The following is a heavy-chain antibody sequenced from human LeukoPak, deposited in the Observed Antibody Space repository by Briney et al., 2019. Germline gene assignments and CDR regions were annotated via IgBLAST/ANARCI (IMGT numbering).Heavy chain of an antibody. CDR2: ISAYNGNT. V-gene: IGHV1-18*01. CDR1: GYTFTSYG. CDR3: ARDQSSIASREGRAFDI. D-gene: IGHD6-6*01. Sequence: ASVKVSCKASGYTFTSYGISWVRQAPGQGLEWMGWISAYNGNTNYAQKFQGRVTMTRDTSTSTVYMELSSLRSEDTAVCYCARDQSSIASREGRAFDIWGQGTMVTVSS. J-gene: IGHJ3*02.